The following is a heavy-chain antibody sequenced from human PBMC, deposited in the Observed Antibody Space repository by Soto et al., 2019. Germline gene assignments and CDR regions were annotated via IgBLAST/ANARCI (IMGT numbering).Heavy chain of an antibody. Sequence: GXSLRLSCAASGFSFDDYAMHWVRQASGKGLEWVSGISWNSGTIGYADSVKGRFTISRDNAKNSLYLQMNSLRAEDTALYYCAKSTGGTANGMGVWGQGTTVTVS. V-gene: IGHV3-9*01. CDR2: ISWNSGTI. J-gene: IGHJ6*02. CDR1: GFSFDDYA. CDR3: AKSTGGTANGMGV. D-gene: IGHD2-8*02.